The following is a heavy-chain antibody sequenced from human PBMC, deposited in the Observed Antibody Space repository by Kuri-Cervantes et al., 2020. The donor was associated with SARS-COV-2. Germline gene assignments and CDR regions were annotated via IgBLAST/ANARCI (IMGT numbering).Heavy chain of an antibody. CDR3: ARVSSSWAIDY. CDR1: GGSNSSGSYY. V-gene: IGHV4-61*02. Sequence: LRLSCTVSGGSNSSGSYYWSWIRQPAGKGLEWIGRIYTSGSTNYNPSLKSRVTISVDTSKNQFSLKLSSVTAADTAVYYCARVSSSWAIDYWGQGTLVTVSS. D-gene: IGHD6-13*01. CDR2: IYTSGST. J-gene: IGHJ4*02.